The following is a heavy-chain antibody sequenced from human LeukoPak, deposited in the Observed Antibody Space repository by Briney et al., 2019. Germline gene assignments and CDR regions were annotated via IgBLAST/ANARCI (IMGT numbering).Heavy chain of an antibody. CDR3: AKEDIVVVVAATRALAY. Sequence: SGGSLRLSCAASGFTFSSYGMHWVRQAPGKGLEWVAVISYDGSNKYYADSVKGRFTISRDNSKNTLYLQMNSLRAEDTAVYYCAKEDIVVVVAATRALAYWGQGTLLTVSS. D-gene: IGHD2-15*01. CDR2: ISYDGSNK. J-gene: IGHJ4*02. CDR1: GFTFSSYG. V-gene: IGHV3-30*18.